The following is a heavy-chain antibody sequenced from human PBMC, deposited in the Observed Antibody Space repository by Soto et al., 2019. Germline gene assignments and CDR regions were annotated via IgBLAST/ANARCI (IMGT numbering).Heavy chain of an antibody. CDR3: ARDDLQDIVVVLVAPERLGY. Sequence: QVQLVQSGAEVKKPGASVKVSCKASGYTFTSYGLSWVRQAPGQGLEWMGRISGYNGNSNYAQNLQGRVTMTTDTSTSKAYMELRSLRAADTAVYYCARDDLQDIVVVLVAPERLGYWGQGTLVTASS. CDR1: GYTFTSYG. V-gene: IGHV1-18*01. J-gene: IGHJ4*02. CDR2: ISGYNGNS. D-gene: IGHD2-15*01.